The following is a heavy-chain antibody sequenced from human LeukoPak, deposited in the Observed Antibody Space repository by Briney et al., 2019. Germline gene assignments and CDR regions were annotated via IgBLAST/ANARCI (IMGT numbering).Heavy chain of an antibody. J-gene: IGHJ6*03. Sequence: GGSLRLSCAASGFTFSSYWLHWVRQAPGKGLVWVSRINSDGSSTSYADSVKGRFTISRDNAKNTLYLQMNSLRAEDTAVYYCARLFTRGESGYYILDYYYYYYMDVWGKGTTVTVSS. D-gene: IGHD3-3*01. CDR1: GFTFSSYW. CDR2: INSDGSST. V-gene: IGHV3-74*01. CDR3: ARLFTRGESGYYILDYYYYYYMDV.